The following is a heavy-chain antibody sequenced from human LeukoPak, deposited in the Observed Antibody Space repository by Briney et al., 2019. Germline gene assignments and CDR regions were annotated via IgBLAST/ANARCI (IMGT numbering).Heavy chain of an antibody. CDR2: INHSGST. D-gene: IGHD2-2*01. CDR3: ARGRVVPAARASSWFDP. J-gene: IGHJ5*02. V-gene: IGHV4-34*01. CDR1: GGSFSGYY. Sequence: SETLSLTCAVYGGSFSGYYWSWIRQPPGKGLKWIGEINHSGSTNYNPSLKSRVTISVNTSKNQFSLKLSSVTAADTAVYYCARGRVVPAARASSWFDPWGQGTLVTVSS.